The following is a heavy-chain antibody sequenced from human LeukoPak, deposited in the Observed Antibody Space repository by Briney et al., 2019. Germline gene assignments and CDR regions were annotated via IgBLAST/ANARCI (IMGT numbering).Heavy chain of an antibody. CDR3: AKVMTRTMVRGVPPSPY. Sequence: PGGSLSPSCAASGFTFISYAMSWVRQAPGKGLEWVSAISGSGGSTYYADSVKGRFTIYRDNSKNTLYLQMNSLRAEDTAVYYCAKVMTRTMVRGVPPSPYWGQETLVTVSS. V-gene: IGHV3-23*01. CDR2: ISGSGGST. CDR1: GFTFISYA. J-gene: IGHJ4*02. D-gene: IGHD3-10*01.